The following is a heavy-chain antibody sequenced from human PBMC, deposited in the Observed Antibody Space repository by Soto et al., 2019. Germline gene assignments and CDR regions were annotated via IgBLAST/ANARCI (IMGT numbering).Heavy chain of an antibody. CDR2: ISYDGKQT. CDR3: ARDGWGSNWYFDL. V-gene: IGHV3-30*03. D-gene: IGHD3-16*01. J-gene: IGHJ2*01. CDR1: GVTFKDYG. Sequence: GGSLRLSCGAPGVTFKDYGMHWVRQAPGKGLEWVAVISYDGKQTYYADSVKGRFTISKDKSKRTLFLQMNSLRADDTAVYYCARDGWGSNWYFDLWGRGTLVTVSS.